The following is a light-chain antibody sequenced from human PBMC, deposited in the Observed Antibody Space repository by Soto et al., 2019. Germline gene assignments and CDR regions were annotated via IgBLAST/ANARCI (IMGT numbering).Light chain of an antibody. CDR1: QSISSW. Sequence: DIQMTQSPSTPSASVGDRVTITCRASQSISSWLAWYQQKPGKAPKLLIYDASSLESGVPSRFSGRGSGTEFTLTISSLQPDDFATYYCQQYNRYSPLTFGGGTKVEIK. CDR2: DAS. V-gene: IGKV1-5*01. J-gene: IGKJ4*01. CDR3: QQYNRYSPLT.